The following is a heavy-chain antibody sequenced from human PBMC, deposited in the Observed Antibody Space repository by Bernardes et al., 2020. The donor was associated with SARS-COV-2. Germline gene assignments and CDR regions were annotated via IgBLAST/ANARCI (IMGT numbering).Heavy chain of an antibody. D-gene: IGHD6-19*01. CDR3: AHRSSGWYRCTCDY. V-gene: IGHV2-5*02. J-gene: IGHJ4*02. CDR1: GFSLGPSGVG. Sequence: SGYTLSKPTQTLTLTCPFSGFSLGPSGVGVGWIRQPPGKALEWLALIYWDDDKRYSPSLKSRLTITKDTSKNQVVLTMTNRDPVDTATYYCAHRSSGWYRCTCDYWGQGTLVTVSS. CDR2: IYWDDDK.